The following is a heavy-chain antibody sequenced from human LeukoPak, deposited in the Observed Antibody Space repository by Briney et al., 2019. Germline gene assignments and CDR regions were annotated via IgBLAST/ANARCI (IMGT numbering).Heavy chain of an antibody. V-gene: IGHV4-59*01. CDR2: IYYSGST. J-gene: IGHJ6*03. Sequence: SETLSLTCTVSGGSISSYYWSWIRQPPGKGLEWIGYIYYSGSTNYNPSLKSRVTISVDTSKNQFSPKLSSVTAADTAVYYCASANYYYYYMDVWGKGTTVTVSS. CDR1: GGSISSYY. CDR3: ASANYYYYYMDV.